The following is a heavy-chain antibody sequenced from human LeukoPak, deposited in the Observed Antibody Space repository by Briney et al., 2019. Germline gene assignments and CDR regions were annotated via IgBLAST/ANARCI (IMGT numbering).Heavy chain of an antibody. Sequence: GASLQISCKGSGSIFTSYWIGWVRQLPGKGLEWMGIIYPGDSDTRYSPSFQGQVTISADKSISTAYLQWSSLKASDTAMYYCARNLGRDFWSGYYYYWGQGTLVTVSS. D-gene: IGHD3-3*01. V-gene: IGHV5-51*01. CDR2: IYPGDSDT. CDR3: ARNLGRDFWSGYYYY. CDR1: GSIFTSYW. J-gene: IGHJ4*02.